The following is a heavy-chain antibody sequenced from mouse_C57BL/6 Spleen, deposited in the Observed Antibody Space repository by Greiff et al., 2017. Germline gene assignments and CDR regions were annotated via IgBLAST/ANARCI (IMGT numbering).Heavy chain of an antibody. V-gene: IGHV1-15*01. Sequence: QVQLQQSGAELVRPGASVTLSCKASGYTFTDYEMHWVKQTPVHGLEWIGALDPETGGTAYNQKFKGKAILTADKSSSTAYMELRSLTSEDSAVYYCTRSPITTVVATDFDYWGQGTTLTVSS. D-gene: IGHD1-1*01. CDR1: GYTFTDYE. CDR3: TRSPITTVVATDFDY. J-gene: IGHJ2*01. CDR2: LDPETGGT.